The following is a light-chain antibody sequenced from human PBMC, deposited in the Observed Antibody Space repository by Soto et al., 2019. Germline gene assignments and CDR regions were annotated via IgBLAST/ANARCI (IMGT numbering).Light chain of an antibody. CDR1: QSVNSN. Sequence: EIVLTQSPATLSLSPGERATLSCRASQSVNSNLAWYQQRPGQAPRLLIYEASNRATGIPARFSGSGSGTDFTLTISDLEPEDSAVYYCQQRASWSPLTFGGGTKVEIK. CDR3: QQRASWSPLT. V-gene: IGKV3-11*01. J-gene: IGKJ4*01. CDR2: EAS.